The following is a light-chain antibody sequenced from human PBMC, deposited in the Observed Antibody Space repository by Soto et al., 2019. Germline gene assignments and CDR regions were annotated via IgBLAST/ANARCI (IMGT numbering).Light chain of an antibody. CDR1: QSVNVN. CDR3: QQYNHWPPYT. CDR2: GAS. J-gene: IGKJ2*01. Sequence: EVVLTQSPATLSLSPGERATLSCRASQSVNVNLAWHQQKPGQAPRLLIYGASTRAAGVPARFTGSGSGREFTLTISSLQSDDFAVYYCQQYNHWPPYTFGQGTKLEIK. V-gene: IGKV3-15*01.